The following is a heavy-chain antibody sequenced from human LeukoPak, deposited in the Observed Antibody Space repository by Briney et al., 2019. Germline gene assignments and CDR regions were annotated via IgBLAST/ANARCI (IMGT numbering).Heavy chain of an antibody. CDR3: ARGGRRRLNYYDSSGYRVFDY. V-gene: IGHV4-4*07. CDR1: GGSISSYY. Sequence: PSETLSLTCTVSGGSISSYYWSWIRQPAGKGLEWIGRIYTSGSTNYNPSLKSRVTMSVDTSKNQFSLKLSSVTAADTAVYYCARGGRRRLNYYDSSGYRVFDYWGQGTLVTVSS. J-gene: IGHJ4*02. CDR2: IYTSGST. D-gene: IGHD3-22*01.